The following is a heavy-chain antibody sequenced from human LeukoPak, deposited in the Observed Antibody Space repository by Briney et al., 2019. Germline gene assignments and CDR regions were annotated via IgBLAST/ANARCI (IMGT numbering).Heavy chain of an antibody. V-gene: IGHV3-30*18. CDR1: GFTFSSYG. D-gene: IGHD2-21*02. CDR2: ISYDGSNK. Sequence: GGSLRFSCAASGFTFSSYGMHWVRQAPGKGLEWVAVISYDGSNKYYADSVKGRFTISRDNSKNTLYLQMNSLRAEDTAVYYCAKDPLAYCGGDCYNHYFDYWGQGTLVTVSS. J-gene: IGHJ4*02. CDR3: AKDPLAYCGGDCYNHYFDY.